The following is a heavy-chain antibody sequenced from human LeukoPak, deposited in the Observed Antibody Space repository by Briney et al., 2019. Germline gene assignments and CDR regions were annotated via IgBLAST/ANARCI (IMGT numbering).Heavy chain of an antibody. J-gene: IGHJ4*02. D-gene: IGHD6-19*01. V-gene: IGHV4-4*07. CDR1: GASISTYY. Sequence: SETLSLTCAVSGASISTYYWSWIRQPAGRGLEWIGRVYSSGNTNYNPSLKSRVTMSVGTSKNQFSLNLSSVTAADTAVYYCARDLRSSGSLGDYWGQGTLVTVSS. CDR3: ARDLRSSGSLGDY. CDR2: VYSSGNT.